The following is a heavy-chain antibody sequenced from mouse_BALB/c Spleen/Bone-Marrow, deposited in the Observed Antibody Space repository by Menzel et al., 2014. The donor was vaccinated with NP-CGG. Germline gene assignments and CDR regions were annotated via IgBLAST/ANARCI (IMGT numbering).Heavy chain of an antibody. CDR3: NGNYYAMDY. J-gene: IGHJ4*01. Sequence: SGAELVRSGASVKLSCTASGFNIKDYYMHWVKRRPEQGLEWIGWIDPENGDTEYAPKFQGKATMTADTSSNTAYLQLSSLTSEDTAVYYCNGNYYAMDYWGQGTSVTVSS. V-gene: IGHV14-4*02. CDR1: GFNIKDYY. CDR2: IDPENGDT. D-gene: IGHD2-1*01.